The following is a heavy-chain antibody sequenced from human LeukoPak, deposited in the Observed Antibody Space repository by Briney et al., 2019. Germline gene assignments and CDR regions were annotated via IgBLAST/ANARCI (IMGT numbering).Heavy chain of an antibody. CDR2: ISGSGGST. V-gene: IGHV3-23*01. J-gene: IGHJ4*02. CDR1: GFTFSTYA. D-gene: IGHD3-22*01. Sequence: GGSLRLPCAASGFTFSTYAVNWVRQAPGKGLEWVSPISGSGGSTYYADSVKGRFTISRDNSKNTLYLQMSSLRAEDTAVYYCAKDRGRYYDSSGYYWGYYFDSWGQGILVTVST. CDR3: AKDRGRYYDSSGYYWGYYFDS.